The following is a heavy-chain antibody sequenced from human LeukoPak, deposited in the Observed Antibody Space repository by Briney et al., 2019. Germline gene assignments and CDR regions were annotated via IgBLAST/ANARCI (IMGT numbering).Heavy chain of an antibody. Sequence: KASETLSLTCTVSGGSISSSSYYWGWIRQPPGKGLEWIGSIYYSGSTYYNPSLKSRVTISVDTSKNQFSLKLSSVTAADTAVYYCASQYYDSSGYYYFDYWGQGTLVTVSS. CDR1: GGSISSSSYY. CDR2: IYYSGST. V-gene: IGHV4-39*07. CDR3: ASQYYDSSGYYYFDY. D-gene: IGHD3-22*01. J-gene: IGHJ4*02.